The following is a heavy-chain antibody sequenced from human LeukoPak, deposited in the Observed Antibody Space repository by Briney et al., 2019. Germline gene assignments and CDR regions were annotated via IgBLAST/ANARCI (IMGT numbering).Heavy chain of an antibody. Sequence: PGGSLRLSCAASGFTVSSNYMSWVRQAPGKGLEWVSVIYSGGSTYYADSVKGRFTISRDNSKNTLYLQMNSLRAEDTAVYYCVQTTVTGYFDYWGQGTLVTVSS. J-gene: IGHJ4*02. CDR1: GFTVSSNY. V-gene: IGHV3-53*01. CDR3: VQTTVTGYFDY. D-gene: IGHD4-17*01. CDR2: IYSGGST.